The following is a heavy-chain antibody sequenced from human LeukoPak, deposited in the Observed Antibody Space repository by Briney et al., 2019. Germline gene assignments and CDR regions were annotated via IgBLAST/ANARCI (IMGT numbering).Heavy chain of an antibody. J-gene: IGHJ4*02. D-gene: IGHD3-22*01. CDR2: ISGSGGST. CDR3: AKSKAPLYYYDSSGWGYFDY. Sequence: PGGSLRLSCAASGFTFSSYAMSWVRQAPGKGLEWVSAISGSGGSTYYADSVKGRFTTSRDNSKNTLYLQMNSLRAEDTAVYYCAKSKAPLYYYDSSGWGYFDYWGQGTLVTVSS. V-gene: IGHV3-23*01. CDR1: GFTFSSYA.